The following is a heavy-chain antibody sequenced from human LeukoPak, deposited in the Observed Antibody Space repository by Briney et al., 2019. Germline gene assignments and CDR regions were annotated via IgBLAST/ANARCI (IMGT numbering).Heavy chain of an antibody. J-gene: IGHJ6*03. D-gene: IGHD3-3*01. V-gene: IGHV3-7*01. Sequence: PGGSLRLSCAASGFTFSSYWMSWVRQAPGKGLEWVANIKQDGSEKYYVDSVKGRFTISRDNAKNSLYLQMNSLRAEDTAVYYCARDGREYYDFWSGYYGDYYYYMDVWGKGTTVTVSS. CDR2: IKQDGSEK. CDR1: GFTFSSYW. CDR3: ARDGREYYDFWSGYYGDYYYYMDV.